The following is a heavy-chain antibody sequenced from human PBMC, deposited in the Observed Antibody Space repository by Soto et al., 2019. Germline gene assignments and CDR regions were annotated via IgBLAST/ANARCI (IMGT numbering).Heavy chain of an antibody. CDR1: GFTFSNYA. D-gene: IGHD3-10*01. Sequence: EVQMLESGGGLVHPGGSVRLSCAASGFTFSNYAMNWVRQAPGKGLEWVSSISGSGRNTYYADSVKGRLTISRDSSKNTLHLQMNSLRVEDTGVYYCAKDLNGSGSFTSYYHYGMDVWGQGTTVTVSS. CDR2: ISGSGRNT. J-gene: IGHJ6*02. CDR3: AKDLNGSGSFTSYYHYGMDV. V-gene: IGHV3-23*01.